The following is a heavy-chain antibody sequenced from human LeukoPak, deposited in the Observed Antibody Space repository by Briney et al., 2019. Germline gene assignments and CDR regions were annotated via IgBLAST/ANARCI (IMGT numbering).Heavy chain of an antibody. CDR3: ARHIGSYYVDY. D-gene: IGHD1-26*01. Sequence: PSERLSLTCAVSGGAPRGYYWSSSRKPPKGREWWIANIYHNGIAYYHPSLKSRVTISVNTSKLQVALKLNSVSDADTAVYYCARHIGSYYVDYWGQGTLVTVSS. J-gene: IGHJ4*02. V-gene: IGHV4-59*08. CDR2: IYHNGIA. CDR1: GGAPRGYY.